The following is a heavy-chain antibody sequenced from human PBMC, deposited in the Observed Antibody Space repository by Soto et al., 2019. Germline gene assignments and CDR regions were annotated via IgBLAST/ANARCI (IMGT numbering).Heavy chain of an antibody. CDR1: GGTFSSYA. Sequence: GASVKVSCKASGGTFSSYAISWVRQAPGQGLEWMGGIIPIFGTANYAQKFQGRVTITADESTSTAYMELSSLRSEDTAVYYCARDSRVTATAMHYWGQGTLVTVSS. CDR3: ARDSRVTATAMHY. V-gene: IGHV1-69*13. CDR2: IIPIFGTA. J-gene: IGHJ4*02. D-gene: IGHD2-2*01.